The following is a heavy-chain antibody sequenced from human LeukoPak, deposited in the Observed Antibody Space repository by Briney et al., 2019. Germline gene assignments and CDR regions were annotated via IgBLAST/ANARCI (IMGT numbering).Heavy chain of an antibody. CDR3: ARFGDFWSGYYSDY. CDR2: ISGSGGST. V-gene: IGHV3-23*01. CDR1: GFTFSSYA. Sequence: PGGSLRLSCAASGFTFSSYAMSWVRQAPGKGLEWVSAISGSGGSTYYADSVKGRFTISRDNAKSSLSLQMNSLRVDDTAVYYCARFGDFWSGYYSDYWGQGTLVTVSS. J-gene: IGHJ4*02. D-gene: IGHD3-3*01.